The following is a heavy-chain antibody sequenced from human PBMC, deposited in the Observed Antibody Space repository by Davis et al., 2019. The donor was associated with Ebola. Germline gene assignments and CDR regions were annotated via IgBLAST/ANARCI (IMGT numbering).Heavy chain of an antibody. Sequence: SVKVSCKASGGTFSSYAISWVRQAPGQGLEWMGGIIPIFGTANYAQKFQDRVTITADESTSTAYMELSSLRSEDTAVYYCASIRFGYCSGGSCYPYYYYYYGMDVWGQGTTVTVSS. D-gene: IGHD2-15*01. CDR1: GGTFSSYA. CDR2: IIPIFGTA. CDR3: ASIRFGYCSGGSCYPYYYYYYGMDV. J-gene: IGHJ6*02. V-gene: IGHV1-69*13.